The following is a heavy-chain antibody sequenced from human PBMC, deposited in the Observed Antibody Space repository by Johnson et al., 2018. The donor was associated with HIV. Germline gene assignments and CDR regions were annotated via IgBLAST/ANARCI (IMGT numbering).Heavy chain of an antibody. CDR3: ARDGVRDGVIIHAFDI. V-gene: IGHV3-30*03. Sequence: QVQLVESGGGVVQPGRSLRLSCAASGFTSSSYGMHWVRQAPGKGLEWVAVISYDGSNKYYADSVKGRFTISRDNSKNTLYLQMNSLRAEDTAVYYCARDGVRDGVIIHAFDIWGQGTMVTVSS. CDR1: GFTSSSYG. D-gene: IGHD3-10*01. J-gene: IGHJ3*02. CDR2: ISYDGSNK.